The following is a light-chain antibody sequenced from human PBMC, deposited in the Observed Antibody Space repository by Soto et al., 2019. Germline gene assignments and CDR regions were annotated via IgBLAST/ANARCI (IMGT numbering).Light chain of an antibody. J-gene: IGKJ3*01. V-gene: IGKV3-11*01. CDR1: QSVSSY. Sequence: EIVLTQSPATLSLSPGERATLSCRVSQSVSSYLAWYQQKPGQAPRLLIYDASNRATGIPARFSGSGSGTDFTLTISSLEPEDFAVYYCQQRSNWPLFTFGPGTKVDI. CDR3: QQRSNWPLFT. CDR2: DAS.